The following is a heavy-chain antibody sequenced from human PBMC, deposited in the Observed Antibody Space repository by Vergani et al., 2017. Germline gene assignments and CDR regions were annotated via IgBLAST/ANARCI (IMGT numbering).Heavy chain of an antibody. Sequence: EVQLLESGGGLVQPGGSLRLSCAASGFTFSSYAMSWVRQAPGKGLEWVSAISGSGGSTYYADSVKGRFTISRDNYKNTLYLQMNSLRAEDTAVYYCARELAGVSSGLSPRGDYMDVWGKGTTVTVSS. CDR1: GFTFSSYA. J-gene: IGHJ6*03. V-gene: IGHV3-23*01. CDR3: ARELAGVSSGLSPRGDYMDV. D-gene: IGHD6-19*01. CDR2: ISGSGGST.